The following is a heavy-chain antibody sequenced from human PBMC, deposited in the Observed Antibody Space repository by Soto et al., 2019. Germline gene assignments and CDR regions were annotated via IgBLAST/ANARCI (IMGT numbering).Heavy chain of an antibody. CDR2: INHSGST. CDR3: ARGDRRSYTLNWFDP. V-gene: IGHV4-34*01. D-gene: IGHD1-26*01. J-gene: IGHJ5*02. CDR1: GGSFSGYY. Sequence: SETLSLTCAVYGGSFSGYYWSWIRQPPGKGLEWIGEINHSGSTNYNPSLKSRVTISVDTSKNQFSLKLSSVTAADTAVYYCARGDRRSYTLNWFDPWGQGTLVTVSS.